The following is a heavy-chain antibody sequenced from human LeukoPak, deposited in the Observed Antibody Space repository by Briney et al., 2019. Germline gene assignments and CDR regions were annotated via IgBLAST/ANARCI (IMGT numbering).Heavy chain of an antibody. V-gene: IGHV4/OR15-8*02. CDR2: ISLAGQT. D-gene: IGHD1-26*01. CDR1: GGSISGTTW. J-gene: IGHJ4*02. Sequence: SETLSLTCGVSGGSISGTTWWSWVRQPPGQGLEWIGEISLAGQTNYNPSLNGRVTMSLDKSSNQLSLHLTSVTAADTATYFCSREGGPFCPFGYWGQGTLVIVSS. CDR3: SREGGPFCPFGY.